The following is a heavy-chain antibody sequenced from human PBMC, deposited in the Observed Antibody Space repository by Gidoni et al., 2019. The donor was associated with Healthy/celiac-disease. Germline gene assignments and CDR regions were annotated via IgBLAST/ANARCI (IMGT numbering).Heavy chain of an antibody. CDR1: GGSISSYY. J-gene: IGHJ4*02. D-gene: IGHD4-17*01. CDR2: IYYSGST. V-gene: IGHV4-59*01. CDR3: ARVSAVTTSFDY. Sequence: QVQLQESGPGLVKPSETLSLTCTVPGGSISSYYWSWIRQPPGKGLEWIGYIYYSGSTNYNPSLKSRVTISVDTSKNQFSLKLSSVTAADTAVYYCARVSAVTTSFDYWGQGTLVTVSS.